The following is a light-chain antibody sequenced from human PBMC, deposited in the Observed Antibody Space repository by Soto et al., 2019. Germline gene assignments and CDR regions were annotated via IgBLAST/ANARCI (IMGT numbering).Light chain of an antibody. V-gene: IGKV1-5*01. CDR2: GAS. CDR1: QNINNW. J-gene: IGKJ1*01. Sequence: SQMIPSPSALSESVGDRVTITCRANQNINNWLAWHQQKPGKAPKVLIYGASSLESGVPSRFSGSGSGTEFTLTISSLQPDDFATYYCQVYNGDFGQGTKVDIK. CDR3: QVYNGD.